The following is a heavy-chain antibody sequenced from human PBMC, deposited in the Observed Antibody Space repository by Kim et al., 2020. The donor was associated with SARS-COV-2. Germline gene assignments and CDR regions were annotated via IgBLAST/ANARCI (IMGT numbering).Heavy chain of an antibody. CDR3: AARDYYDSSGYYYVGGYNWFDP. V-gene: IGHV1-69*13. J-gene: IGHJ5*02. CDR1: GGTFSSYA. D-gene: IGHD3-22*01. CDR2: IIPIFGTA. Sequence: SVKVSCKASGGTFSSYAISWVRQAPGQGLEWMGGIIPIFGTANYAQKFQGRVTITADESTSTAYMELSSLRSEDTAVYYCAARDYYDSSGYYYVGGYNWFDPWGQGTLVTVSS.